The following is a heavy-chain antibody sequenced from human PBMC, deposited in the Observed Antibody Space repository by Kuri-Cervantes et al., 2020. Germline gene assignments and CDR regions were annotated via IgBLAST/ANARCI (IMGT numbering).Heavy chain of an antibody. J-gene: IGHJ6*03. V-gene: IGHV1-69*05. CDR3: ARARPSRYCTNGVCYRDSAYYYYYMDV. D-gene: IGHD2-8*01. CDR2: IIPIFGTT. CDR1: GGTFNNYA. Sequence: SVKVSCKPSGGTFNNYAFSWVRQAPGQGLEWMGEIIPIFGTTNYAQKFQGRVTITTDESTSTAYMELSSLRSEDTAVYYCARARPSRYCTNGVCYRDSAYYYYYMDVWGKGTTVTVSS.